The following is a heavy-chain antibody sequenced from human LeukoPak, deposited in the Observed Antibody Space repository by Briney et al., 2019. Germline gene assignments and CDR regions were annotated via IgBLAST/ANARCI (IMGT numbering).Heavy chain of an antibody. J-gene: IGHJ4*02. CDR2: INPYSGDT. CDR1: GYTFTGYH. D-gene: IGHD6-13*01. V-gene: IGHV1-2*06. CDR3: ARDQGSLTRSWYTGY. Sequence: ASVKVSCKASGYTFTGYHIHWGRQAPGQGLEWMGRINPYSGDTNFAQKFQGRVTMTRDTSITTAYMDLSSLTPDDTAVYFCARDQGSLTRSWYTGYWGQGTQVTVS.